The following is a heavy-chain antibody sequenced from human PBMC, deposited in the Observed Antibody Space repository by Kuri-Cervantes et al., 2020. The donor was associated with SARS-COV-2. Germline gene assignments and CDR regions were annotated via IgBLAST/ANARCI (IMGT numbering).Heavy chain of an antibody. D-gene: IGHD2-15*01. J-gene: IGHJ5*02. CDR3: ARLKRGSNWFDP. V-gene: IGHV4-39*07. CDR1: GGSISSSSYY. Sequence: SETLSLTCTVSGGSISSSSYYWGWIRQPPGKGLEWIGYIYHSGSTYYNPSLKSRVTISVDTSKNQFSLKLSSVTAADTAVYYCARLKRGSNWFDPWGQGTLVTVSS. CDR2: IYHSGST.